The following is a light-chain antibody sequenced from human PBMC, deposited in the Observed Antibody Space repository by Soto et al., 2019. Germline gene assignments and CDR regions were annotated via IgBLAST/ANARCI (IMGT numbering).Light chain of an antibody. CDR2: GAS. V-gene: IGKV3-15*01. CDR1: QGIASN. J-gene: IGKJ4*01. Sequence: IVMTQSPATLSVYPGERVTLSCRASQGIASNLAWYQQKPGQAPRLLIYGASTRATGIPASFSGSESGTEFTLTISSLQSEDFAVYYCQQYNNWPLTFGGGTKVEIK. CDR3: QQYNNWPLT.